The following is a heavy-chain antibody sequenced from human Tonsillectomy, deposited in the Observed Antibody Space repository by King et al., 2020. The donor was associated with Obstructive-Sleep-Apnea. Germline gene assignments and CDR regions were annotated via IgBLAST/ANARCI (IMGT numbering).Heavy chain of an antibody. D-gene: IGHD2-15*01. J-gene: IGHJ4*02. CDR2: ISSSGSYM. Sequence: VQLVESGGGLVKPGGSLRLSCAASGLTFRNYSMNWVRQAPGKGLEWVSFISSSGSYMYYADSVKGRFTISRDNAKNALYLQMNSLRAEDTAVYYCARTLGYCSGGSCYSVPRGCDYWGQGTLVTVSS. V-gene: IGHV3-21*01. CDR3: ARTLGYCSGGSCYSVPRGCDY. CDR1: GLTFRNYS.